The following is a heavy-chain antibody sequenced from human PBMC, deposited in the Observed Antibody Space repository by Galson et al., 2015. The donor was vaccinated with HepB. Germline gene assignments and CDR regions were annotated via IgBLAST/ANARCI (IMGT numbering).Heavy chain of an antibody. J-gene: IGHJ6*03. V-gene: IGHV1-8*01. CDR3: ASRGIAALDYYYYYMDV. CDR2: MNPNSGNT. D-gene: IGHD6-13*01. CDR1: GYTFTSYD. Sequence: SVKVSCKASGYTFTSYDINWVRQATGQGLEWMGWMNPNSGNTGYAQKFQGRVTMIRNTSISTAYMELSSLRSEDTAVYYCASRGIAALDYYYYYMDVWGQGTLVTVSS.